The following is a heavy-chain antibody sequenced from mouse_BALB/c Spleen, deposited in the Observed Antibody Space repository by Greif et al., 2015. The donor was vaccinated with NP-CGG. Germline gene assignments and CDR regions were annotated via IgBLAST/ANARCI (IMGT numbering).Heavy chain of an antibody. J-gene: IGHJ4*01. D-gene: IGHD3-1*01. CDR2: IYPGDGST. Sequence: SGPELVKPGALVKISCKASGYTFTSYDINWVKQRPGQGLEWIGWIYPGDGSTKYNEKFKGKATLTADKSSSTAYMQLSSLTSENSAVYFCARWGSSGYGAMDYWGQGTSVTVSS. CDR3: ARWGSSGYGAMDY. V-gene: IGHV1S33*01. CDR1: GYTFTSYD.